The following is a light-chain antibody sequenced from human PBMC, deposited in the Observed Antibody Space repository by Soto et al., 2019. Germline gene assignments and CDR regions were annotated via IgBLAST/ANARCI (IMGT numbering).Light chain of an antibody. J-gene: IGLJ2*01. CDR1: SSNIGSNS. V-gene: IGLV1-51*01. CDR2: DNN. CDR3: GTWDSSLSAVV. Sequence: QSALTQPPSVSAAPGQKVTISCSGSSSNIGSNSVSWYQQLPGTAPKLLIYDNNKRPSGIPDRFSGSKSDTSATLGITGLQTGDEADYYCGTWDSSLSAVVFGGGTKLTVL.